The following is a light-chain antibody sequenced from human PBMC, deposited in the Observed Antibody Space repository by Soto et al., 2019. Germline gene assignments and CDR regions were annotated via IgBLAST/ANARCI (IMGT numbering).Light chain of an antibody. J-gene: IGKJ4*01. CDR3: QQYDNYPLT. CDR1: QSIKSW. Sequence: GDRVTITCRASQSIKSWLAWYQQKPGKAPKLLIYKASTLQSGVPSSFSGGGSGTEFTLTISSLQPDDFATYYCQQYDNYPLTFGGGTKVEIQ. V-gene: IGKV1-5*03. CDR2: KAS.